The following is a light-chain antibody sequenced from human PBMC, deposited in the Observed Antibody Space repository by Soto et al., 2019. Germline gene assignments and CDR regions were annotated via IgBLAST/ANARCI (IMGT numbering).Light chain of an antibody. Sequence: SYELTQPPSVSVSPGQTARITCSGDALPKQYAYWYQQKPGQAPVLVIYKDSERPSGIPERFSGSSSGTTVTLTISGDQAEDEADYYCQSADSSGNVVFGGGTKLTVL. J-gene: IGLJ2*01. V-gene: IGLV3-25*03. CDR1: ALPKQY. CDR3: QSADSSGNVV. CDR2: KDS.